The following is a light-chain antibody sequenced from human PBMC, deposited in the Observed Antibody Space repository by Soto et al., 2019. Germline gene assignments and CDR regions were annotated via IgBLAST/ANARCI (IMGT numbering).Light chain of an antibody. CDR3: ETRDINTHEV. J-gene: IGLJ2*01. V-gene: IGLV4-60*02. CDR1: SGHTTYI. Sequence: QPVLTQSSSASASLGSSVKLTCTLSSGHTTYIIAWHQQQPGKAPRYLMKLETSGRYNKGSGVPDRFSGSSSGADRYLTISYPEFEDEADYCCETRDINTHEVFGGGTELAAL. CDR2: LETSGRY.